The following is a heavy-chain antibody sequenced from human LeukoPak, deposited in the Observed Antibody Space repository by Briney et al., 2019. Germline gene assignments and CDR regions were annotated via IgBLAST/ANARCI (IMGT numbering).Heavy chain of an antibody. V-gene: IGHV3-23*01. CDR3: AKGSAGGKVDWFDP. CDR1: GFIFSDYT. J-gene: IGHJ5*02. Sequence: GVSLRLSCAASGFIFSDYTMMWVRRAPGKGLQWAAPFPPYGGTHCAAYVKVQFAHTRDNYRDTVSLYMNSLRVDDTAMYYCAKGSAGGKVDWFDPWGPGTLVTVSS. CDR2: FPPYGGT. D-gene: IGHD4-23*01.